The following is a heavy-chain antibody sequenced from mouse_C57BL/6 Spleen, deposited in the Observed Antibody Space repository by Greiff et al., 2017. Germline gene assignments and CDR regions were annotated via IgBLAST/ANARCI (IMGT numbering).Heavy chain of an antibody. CDR2: IDPETGGT. Sequence: QVQLKESGAELVRPGASVTLSCKASGYTFTDYEMHWVKQTPVHGLEWIGAIDPETGGTAYNQKFKGKAILTADKSSSTAYMELRSLTSEDSAVYYCTRYGDCAWFAYWGQGTLVTVSA. CDR3: TRYGDCAWFAY. CDR1: GYTFTDYE. J-gene: IGHJ3*01. D-gene: IGHD2-13*01. V-gene: IGHV1-15*01.